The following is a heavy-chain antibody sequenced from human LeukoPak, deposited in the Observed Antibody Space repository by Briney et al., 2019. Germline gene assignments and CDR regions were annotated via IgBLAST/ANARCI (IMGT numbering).Heavy chain of an antibody. CDR1: GDSISSYY. D-gene: IGHD5-12*01. V-gene: IGHV4-4*07. CDR2: IYTSGST. CDR3: AREGPIVAVDY. J-gene: IGHJ4*02. Sequence: PSETLSLTCTVSGDSISSYYWSWVRQPAGKGLEWIGRIYTSGSTNYNPSLKSRVTMSVDTSKNQFSLKLSSVTAADTAVYYCAREGPIVAVDYWGQGTLVTVSS.